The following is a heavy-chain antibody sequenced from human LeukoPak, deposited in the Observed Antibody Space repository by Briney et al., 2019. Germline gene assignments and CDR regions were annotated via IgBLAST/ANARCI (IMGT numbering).Heavy chain of an antibody. CDR2: IYYSGRT. CDR3: ARSQDVIAATDY. V-gene: IGHV4-39*01. CDR1: GGSINSSSYY. D-gene: IGHD6-25*01. Sequence: PSETLSLTCTVSGGSINSSSYYWCWIRQPPGKGLEWIGSIYYSGRTIYNPSLRSRATISVDTSKNQFSLNLSSVTAADTAVYYCARSQDVIAATDYWGQGTLVTVSS. J-gene: IGHJ4*02.